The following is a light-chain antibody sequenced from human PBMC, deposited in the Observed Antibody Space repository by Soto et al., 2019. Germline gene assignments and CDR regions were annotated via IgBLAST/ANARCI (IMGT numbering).Light chain of an antibody. V-gene: IGLV1-40*01. CDR1: SSNIGAGSD. J-gene: IGLJ2*01. CDR2: GSD. Sequence: QSVLTQPPSVSGAPGQRVTISCTGSSSNIGAGSDVHWYQQLPGTAPKLLIYGSDNRPSGVPDRFSGSKSGTSASLAITGLQAEDEADYYCQTWGTGFQFFGGGTKLTVL. CDR3: QTWGTGFQF.